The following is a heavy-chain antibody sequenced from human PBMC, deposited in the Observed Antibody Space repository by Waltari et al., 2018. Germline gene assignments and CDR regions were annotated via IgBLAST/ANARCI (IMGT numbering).Heavy chain of an antibody. D-gene: IGHD6-13*01. Sequence: QVQLVQSGAELKKPGASVKVSCKASGYTFTGYYMHWVRQAPGQGLEWMGWINPTSGGTKYAQKFQGRVTRTRDTSTSTPYMELSRLRSDDTAVYYCAMAGSTWYSPFDYWGQGTLVTVSP. CDR2: INPTSGGT. CDR1: GYTFTGYY. J-gene: IGHJ4*02. CDR3: AMAGSTWYSPFDY. V-gene: IGHV1-2*02.